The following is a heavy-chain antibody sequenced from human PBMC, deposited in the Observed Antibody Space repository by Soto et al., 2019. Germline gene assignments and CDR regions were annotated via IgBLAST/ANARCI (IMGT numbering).Heavy chain of an antibody. D-gene: IGHD6-13*01. J-gene: IGHJ5*02. CDR3: ARGWGIAAPGPNWFDP. Sequence: ASVKVSCKASGYSLSGYYLHWVRQAPRQGPEWMGWINPNRGGTKYVQKFQGRVTMTRDTSISTVYLELSRLRSDDTAVYYCARGWGIAAPGPNWFDPWGQGTLVTVSS. CDR2: INPNRGGT. CDR1: GYSLSGYY. V-gene: IGHV1-2*02.